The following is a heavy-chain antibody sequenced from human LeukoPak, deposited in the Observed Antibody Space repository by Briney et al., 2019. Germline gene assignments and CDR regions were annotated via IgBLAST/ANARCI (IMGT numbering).Heavy chain of an antibody. V-gene: IGHV3-23*01. CDR1: GFTFGNYA. J-gene: IGHJ4*02. D-gene: IGHD3-3*01. Sequence: QTGGSLRLSCAASGFTFGNYAMSRVRQAPGKGLEWVSSISGSGDTTYYADSVKGRFTISRDNSKNTQYLQMNSLRVEDTAIYYCANGDFWSGYSDYWGQGTLVTVSS. CDR3: ANGDFWSGYSDY. CDR2: ISGSGDTT.